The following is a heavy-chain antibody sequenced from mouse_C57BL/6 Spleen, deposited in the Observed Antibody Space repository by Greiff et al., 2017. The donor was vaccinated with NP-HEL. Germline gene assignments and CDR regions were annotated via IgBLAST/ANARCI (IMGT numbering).Heavy chain of an antibody. V-gene: IGHV5-6*01. D-gene: IGHD1-1*01. CDR3: ARQRDGSGFAY. CDR2: ISSGGSYT. Sequence: EVQVVESGGDLVKPGGSLKLSCAASGFTFSSYGMSWVRQTPDKRLEWVATISSGGSYTYYPDSVKGRFTISRDNAKNTLYLQMSSLKSEDTAMYYCARQRDGSGFAYWGQGTLVTVSA. J-gene: IGHJ3*01. CDR1: GFTFSSYG.